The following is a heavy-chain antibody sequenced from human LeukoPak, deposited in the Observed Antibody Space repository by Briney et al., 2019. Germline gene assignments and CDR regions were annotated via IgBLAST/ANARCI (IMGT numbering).Heavy chain of an antibody. CDR3: ARGAVAAPGPY. D-gene: IGHD6-19*01. J-gene: IGHJ4*02. CDR2: IHSGGNT. CDR1: GFTVSSNY. V-gene: IGHV3-53*01. Sequence: GGSLRLSCAASGFTVSSNYMSWVRQAPGKGLERVSIIHSGGNTYYADSVKGRFTISRDNSKNTLYLQMNSLRAEDTAVYYCARGAVAAPGPYWGQGTLVTVSS.